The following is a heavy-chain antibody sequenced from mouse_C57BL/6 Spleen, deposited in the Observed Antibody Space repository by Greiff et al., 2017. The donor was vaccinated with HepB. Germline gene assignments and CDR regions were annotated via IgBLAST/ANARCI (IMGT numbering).Heavy chain of an antibody. V-gene: IGHV5-16*01. D-gene: IGHD1-1*01. CDR1: GFTFSDSY. CDR2: FNYDGSST. J-gene: IGHJ1*03. CDR3: ARESDYYGSSWYVDV. Sequence: EVKLMESEGGLVQPGSSMKLSCTASGFTFSDSYMAWVRQVPEKGLEWVANFNYDGSSTYYLDSLKSRFIISRDNAKNILYLQVSSVKSEDTATYYCARESDYYGSSWYVDVWGTGATVTVSS.